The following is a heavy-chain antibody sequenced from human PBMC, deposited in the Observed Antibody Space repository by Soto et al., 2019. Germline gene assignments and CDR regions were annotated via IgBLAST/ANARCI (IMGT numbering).Heavy chain of an antibody. CDR2: ISSSSSYI. D-gene: IGHD2-15*01. V-gene: IGHV3-21*01. Sequence: EVQLVESGGGLVKPGGSLRLSCAASGFTFSSYSMNWVRQAPGKGLEWVTSISSSSSYIYYADSVKGRFTISRDNAKNSLYLQMNSLRAEDTAVYYCARWVVVAATSPHFDYWGQGTLVTVSS. CDR1: GFTFSSYS. J-gene: IGHJ4*02. CDR3: ARWVVVAATSPHFDY.